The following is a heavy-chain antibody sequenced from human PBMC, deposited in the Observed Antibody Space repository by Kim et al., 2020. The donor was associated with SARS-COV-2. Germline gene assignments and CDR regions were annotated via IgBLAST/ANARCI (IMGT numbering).Heavy chain of an antibody. V-gene: IGHV4-4*07. CDR3: ARVGGYSNELDY. D-gene: IGHD4-4*01. CDR2: ICASGST. CDR1: GGSISGYY. J-gene: IGHJ4*02. Sequence: SETLSLTCTVSGGSISGYYWSWIRQPAGRGLEWIGRICASGSTNYNPSLKSLVTMSVDTSKNQISLKVSSVTAADTALYYCARVGGYSNELDYWGQGTLVTVSS.